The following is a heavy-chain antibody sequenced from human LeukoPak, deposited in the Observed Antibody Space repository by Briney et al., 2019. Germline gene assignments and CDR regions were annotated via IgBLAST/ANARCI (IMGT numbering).Heavy chain of an antibody. D-gene: IGHD2-15*01. Sequence: PGGSLRLSCAASGFIFSNYWMSWVRQAPGKGLEWVANIKQDGSEKYYVDSVKGRFTISRDNAKNPVYMQMNSLRAEDTAVYSCARQRRYCSGDSCYQRTFDFWGQGTLVTVSS. CDR2: IKQDGSEK. CDR1: GFIFSNYW. J-gene: IGHJ4*02. CDR3: ARQRRYCSGDSCYQRTFDF. V-gene: IGHV3-7*01.